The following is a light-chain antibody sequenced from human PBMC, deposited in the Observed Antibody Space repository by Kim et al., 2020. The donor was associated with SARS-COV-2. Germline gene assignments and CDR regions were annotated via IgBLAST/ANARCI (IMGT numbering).Light chain of an antibody. V-gene: IGKV1-9*01. CDR1: QDLNNF. CDR3: QQSHSFPYS. J-gene: IGKJ2*01. Sequence: SASVGDRVHIPCRASQDLNNFLAWYQQKPGKAPTLMIYGASTLESGVPSRFSGSVSGTDFTLTISSLQSEDFATYYCQQSHSFPYSFGQGTKLEIK. CDR2: GAS.